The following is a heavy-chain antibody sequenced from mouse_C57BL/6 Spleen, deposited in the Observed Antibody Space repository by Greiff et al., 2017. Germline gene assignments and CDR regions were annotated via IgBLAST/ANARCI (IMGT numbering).Heavy chain of an antibody. Sequence: EVQLQQSGPELVKPGASVKIPCKASGYTFTDYNMDWVKQSHGKSLEWIGDINPNNGGTIYNQKFKGKATLTVDKSSSTAYMELRSLTSEDTAVYYCARNDGPRGGYFDVWGTGTTVTVSS. CDR2: INPNNGGT. J-gene: IGHJ1*03. CDR3: ARNDGPRGGYFDV. D-gene: IGHD3-3*01. CDR1: GYTFTDYN. V-gene: IGHV1-18*01.